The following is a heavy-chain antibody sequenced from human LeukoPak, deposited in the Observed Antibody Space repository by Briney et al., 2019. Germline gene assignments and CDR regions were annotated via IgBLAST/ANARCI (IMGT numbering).Heavy chain of an antibody. CDR3: ASGTTILDAFDI. CDR2: INHSGST. V-gene: IGHV4-34*01. CDR1: GGSFSGYY. J-gene: IGHJ3*02. D-gene: IGHD5-12*01. Sequence: PSETLSLTCDVYGGSFSGYYWSWIRQPPGKGLEWIGEINHSGSTNYNPSLKSRVTISVDTSKNQFSLKLSSVTAADTAVYYCASGTTILDAFDIWGQGTMVTVSS.